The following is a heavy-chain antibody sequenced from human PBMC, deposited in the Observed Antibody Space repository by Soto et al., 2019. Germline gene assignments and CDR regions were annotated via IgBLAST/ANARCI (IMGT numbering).Heavy chain of an antibody. D-gene: IGHD3-10*01. CDR2: INSDGSST. J-gene: IGHJ6*02. CDR1: GLTFSSYW. V-gene: IGHV3-74*01. Sequence: GGSLRLSCAASGLTFSSYWMHWVRQAPGKGLVWVSRINSDGSSTNYADSVKGRFTISRDNAKNTLYLQMNSLRAEDTAVYYCAKDRRMVRGVYYYYYGMDVWGQGTTVTVSS. CDR3: AKDRRMVRGVYYYYYGMDV.